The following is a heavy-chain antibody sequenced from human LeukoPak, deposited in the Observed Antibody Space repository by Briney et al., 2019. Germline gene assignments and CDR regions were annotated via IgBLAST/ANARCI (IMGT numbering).Heavy chain of an antibody. V-gene: IGHV3-48*03. J-gene: IGHJ5*02. D-gene: IGHD6-19*01. CDR3: ARGGSGWDDWFDP. Sequence: GGSLGLSCAASGFTFSSYEMNWVRQAPGKGLEWVSYISSSGSTIYYADSVKGRFTISRDNAKNSLYLQMNSLRAEDTAVYYCARGGSGWDDWFDPWGQGTLVTVSS. CDR1: GFTFSSYE. CDR2: ISSSGSTI.